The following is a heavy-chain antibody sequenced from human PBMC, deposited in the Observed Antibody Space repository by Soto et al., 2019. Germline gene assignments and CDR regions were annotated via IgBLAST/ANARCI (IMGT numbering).Heavy chain of an antibody. CDR3: ARDRPTGDAREAFDV. Sequence: EAQLVESGGGLVPPGGSLRLSSVASGFSFSSYSVSWVRQAPGKGLEWISYSDPTSSRIYYADSVKGRFAISRDNAENSLDLQVNSLRDEDTALYYCARDRPTGDAREAFDVWGQGTMVTVSS. CDR1: GFSFSSYS. J-gene: IGHJ3*01. D-gene: IGHD7-27*01. V-gene: IGHV3-48*02. CDR2: SDPTSSRI.